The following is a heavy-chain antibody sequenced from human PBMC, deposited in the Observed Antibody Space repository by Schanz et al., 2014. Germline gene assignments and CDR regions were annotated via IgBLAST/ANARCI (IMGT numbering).Heavy chain of an antibody. CDR1: GYTFNNHG. V-gene: IGHV1-18*01. Sequence: QVQLVQSGGEVKKPGASATVSCKASGYTFNNHGISWVRQAPGQGLEWMGWISVYHGHTNYAEKVHGRVTRTTDTSTSTAYMELRSLISDDTAVYYCVRDAGWAFGDYHGMDVWGQGTSXTVSS. CDR2: ISVYHGHT. J-gene: IGHJ6*02. D-gene: IGHD3-10*01. CDR3: VRDAGWAFGDYHGMDV.